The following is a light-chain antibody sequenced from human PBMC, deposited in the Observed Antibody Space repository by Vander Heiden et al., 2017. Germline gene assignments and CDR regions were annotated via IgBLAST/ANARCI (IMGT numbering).Light chain of an antibody. V-gene: IGLV1-40*01. CDR1: SSNIGAGFD. Sequence: QSVLTQPPSVSGAPGQRVTISCTGGSSNIGAGFDVHWYQQLPGTAPKFLIYRNNNRASGVPARFSASKSGTSASLAITGLQAEDEADYYCQSYDSSLTGDVFGTGTKVTVL. CDR3: QSYDSSLTGDV. CDR2: RNN. J-gene: IGLJ1*01.